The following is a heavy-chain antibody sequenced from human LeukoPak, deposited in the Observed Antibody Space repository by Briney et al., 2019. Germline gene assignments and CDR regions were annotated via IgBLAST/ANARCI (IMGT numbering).Heavy chain of an antibody. Sequence: GGSLRLSCAASGFTVSSNYMSWVRQAPGKGLEWVSVIYSGGSTYYADSVKGRFTISRDNSKNTLYLQMNSLRAEDTAVYYCARLKWEGYSYGYLGYWGQGTLVTVSS. D-gene: IGHD5-18*01. CDR3: ARLKWEGYSYGYLGY. CDR1: GFTVSSNY. V-gene: IGHV3-53*01. J-gene: IGHJ4*02. CDR2: IYSGGST.